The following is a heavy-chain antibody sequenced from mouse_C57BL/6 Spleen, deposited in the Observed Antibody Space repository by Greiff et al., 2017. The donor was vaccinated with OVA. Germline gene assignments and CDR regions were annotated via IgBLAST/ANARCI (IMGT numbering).Heavy chain of an antibody. V-gene: IGHV1-15*01. CDR3: TRDKRGQGYFDY. Sequence: VHLVESGAELVRPGASVTLSCKASGYTFTDYEMHWVKQTPVHGLEWIGAIDPETGGTAYNQKFKGKAILTADKSSSTAYMELRSLTSEDSAVYYCTRDKRGQGYFDYWGQGTTLTVSS. CDR1: GYTFTDYE. CDR2: IDPETGGT. J-gene: IGHJ2*01. D-gene: IGHD3-3*01.